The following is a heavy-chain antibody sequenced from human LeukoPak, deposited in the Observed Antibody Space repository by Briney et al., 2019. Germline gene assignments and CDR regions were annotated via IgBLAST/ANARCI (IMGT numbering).Heavy chain of an antibody. CDR1: GFTFSSYA. J-gene: IGHJ4*02. Sequence: GGSLRLSCSASGFTFSSYAMHWVRQAPGKGLEWVAVISYDGSNKYYADSVKGRFTISRDNAKNTVYLQMNNLRAEDTAVYYCARGETTSSWSTFDYWGQGTLVTVSS. CDR3: ARGETTSSWSTFDY. CDR2: ISYDGSNK. V-gene: IGHV3-30-3*01. D-gene: IGHD6-13*01.